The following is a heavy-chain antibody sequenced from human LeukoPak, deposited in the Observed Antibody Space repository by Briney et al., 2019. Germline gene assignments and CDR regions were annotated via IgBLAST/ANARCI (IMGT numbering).Heavy chain of an antibody. CDR1: GGTFSSYA. Sequence: SVKVSCKASGGTFSSYAISWVRQAPGQGLEWMGRIIPILGIANYAQKFQGRVTITADKSTSTAYMELSSLRSEDTAVYYCARRHYYDSSGYYYAFNDAFDIWGQGTMVTVSS. CDR3: ARRHYYDSSGYYYAFNDAFDI. CDR2: IIPILGIA. J-gene: IGHJ3*02. V-gene: IGHV1-69*04. D-gene: IGHD3-22*01.